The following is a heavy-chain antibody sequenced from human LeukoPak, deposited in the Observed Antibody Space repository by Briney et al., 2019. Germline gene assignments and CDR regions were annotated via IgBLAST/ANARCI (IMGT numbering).Heavy chain of an antibody. CDR1: GFTFSSYG. CDR2: IWYDGSNK. V-gene: IGHV3-33*01. J-gene: IGHJ4*02. CDR3: ARESGQQLRGYFDY. Sequence: PGGSLRLSCAASGFTFSSYGMHWVRQAPGKGLEWVAVIWYDGSNKYYADSVKGRFTISRDNSKNTLYLQMNSLRAEDTAMYYCARESGQQLRGYFDYWGQGTLVTVSS. D-gene: IGHD6-13*01.